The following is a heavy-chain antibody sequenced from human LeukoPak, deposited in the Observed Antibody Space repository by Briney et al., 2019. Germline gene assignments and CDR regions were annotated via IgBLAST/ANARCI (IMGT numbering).Heavy chain of an antibody. V-gene: IGHV4-4*07. J-gene: IGHJ4*02. D-gene: IGHD3-10*01. CDR2: IYTSGST. CDR3: ASGPLIWFGELLVEAHFDY. CDR1: GGSISSYY. Sequence: KPSETLSLTCTVSGGSISSYYWSWIRQPAGKGLEWIGRIYTSGSTNYNPSLKSRVTMSVDTSKNQFSLKLSSVTAADTAVYYCASGPLIWFGELLVEAHFDYWGQGTLVTVSS.